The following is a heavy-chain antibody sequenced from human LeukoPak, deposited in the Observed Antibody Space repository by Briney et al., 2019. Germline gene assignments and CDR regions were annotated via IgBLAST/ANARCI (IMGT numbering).Heavy chain of an antibody. CDR3: ARSNGDYNWFDP. J-gene: IGHJ5*02. D-gene: IGHD4-17*01. CDR1: GYSISSGYY. V-gene: IGHV4-38-2*01. Sequence: PSGTLSLTCAVSGYSISSGYYWGWIRQPPGKGLEWIGTIYYSGSTYYNPSLKSRVTISVDTSKNQFSLKLSSVTAADTAVYYCARSNGDYNWFDPWGQGTLVTVSS. CDR2: IYYSGST.